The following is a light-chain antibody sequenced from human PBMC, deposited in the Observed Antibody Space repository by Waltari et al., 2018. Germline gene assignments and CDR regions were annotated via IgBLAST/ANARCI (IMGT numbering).Light chain of an antibody. CDR2: EAS. Sequence: EIVLTQSPGTLSLSPGERATLSCRASQSVSRYFAWYQQKPGQAPRLLIYEASRRATGIPDRFSGSVSGTDFTLTISRLEPEDFAVYYCQKYGTLPATFGQGTKVEIK. J-gene: IGKJ1*01. CDR3: QKYGTLPAT. V-gene: IGKV3-20*01. CDR1: QSVSRY.